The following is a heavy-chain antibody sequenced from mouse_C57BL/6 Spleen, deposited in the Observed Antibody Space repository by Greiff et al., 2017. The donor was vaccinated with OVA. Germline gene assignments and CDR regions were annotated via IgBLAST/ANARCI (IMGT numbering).Heavy chain of an antibody. CDR1: GFTFSSYT. V-gene: IGHV5-9*01. CDR3: ARQDYSNYERAMDY. J-gene: IGHJ4*01. Sequence: EVKLMESGGGLVKPGGSLKLSCAASGFTFSSYTMSWVRQTPEKRLEWVATISGGGGNTYYPDSVKGRFTISRDNAKNTLYLQMSSLRSEDTALYYCARQDYSNYERAMDYWGQGTSVTVSS. CDR2: ISGGGGNT. D-gene: IGHD2-5*01.